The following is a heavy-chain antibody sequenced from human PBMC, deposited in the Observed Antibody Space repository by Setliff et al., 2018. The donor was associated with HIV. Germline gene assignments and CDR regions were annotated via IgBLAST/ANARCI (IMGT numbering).Heavy chain of an antibody. CDR2: IYYSGST. CDR3: ARLGSDYYDSSGYLYYFDY. J-gene: IGHJ4*02. CDR1: GGSISSSSYY. V-gene: IGHV4-39*01. D-gene: IGHD3-22*01. Sequence: TLSLTCTVSGGSISSSSYYWGWIRQPPGKGLEWIGSIYYSGSTYYNPSLKSRVTISVDTSKNQFSLKLSSVTAADTAVYYCARLGSDYYDSSGYLYYFDYWGQGTLVTVPS.